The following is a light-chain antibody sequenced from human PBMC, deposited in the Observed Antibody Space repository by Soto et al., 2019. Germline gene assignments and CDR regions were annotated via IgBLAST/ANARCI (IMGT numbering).Light chain of an antibody. J-gene: IGLJ3*02. Sequence: QSVLTQPPSVSGAQGQRVTISGPGRGSKIGANYDVHWYQVLPGTAPKLLIYANTNRPSGVPDRFSGSKSGTSASLAITGLQAEDEADYYCQSYDNSLSGPVVFGGGTKLTVL. CDR2: ANT. CDR3: QSYDNSLSGPVV. CDR1: GSKIGANYD. V-gene: IGLV1-40*01.